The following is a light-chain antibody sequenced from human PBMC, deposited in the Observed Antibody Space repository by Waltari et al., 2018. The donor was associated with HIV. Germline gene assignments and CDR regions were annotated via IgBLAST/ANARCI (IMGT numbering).Light chain of an antibody. CDR1: QRVSDD. Sequence: IVLTQSPATRSLSPGERANLSCRASQRVSDDLAWYQQKHGKAPRTRISDASTRATGIPAMFSCSGSGTDFTLTISSLYPEDFAVYYCQQRTSWPPWTFGQGPKVEIK. CDR2: DAS. J-gene: IGKJ1*01. CDR3: QQRTSWPPWT. V-gene: IGKV3-11*01.